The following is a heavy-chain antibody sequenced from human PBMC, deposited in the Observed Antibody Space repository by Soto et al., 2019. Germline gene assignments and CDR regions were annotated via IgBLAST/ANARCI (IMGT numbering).Heavy chain of an antibody. CDR1: GFTFGRYW. V-gene: IGHV3-74*01. J-gene: IGHJ6*02. Sequence: EVQLVEAGGGLDQPGGSLRVSCSASGFTFGRYWMNWVRQAPEKGLVWVSRIDSDGSSTTYADAVKGRFTTSRDKAKNTLYLHLRSLRAEDTAVYYCARGRPYGMDVWGQGTTVTVSS. CDR3: ARGRPYGMDV. CDR2: IDSDGSST.